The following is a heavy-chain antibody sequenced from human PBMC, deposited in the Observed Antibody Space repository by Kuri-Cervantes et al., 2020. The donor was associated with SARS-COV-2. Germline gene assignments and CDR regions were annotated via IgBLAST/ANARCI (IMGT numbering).Heavy chain of an antibody. CDR3: ARQDLLDCSSTSCSSDAFDI. J-gene: IGHJ3*02. V-gene: IGHV4-38-2*01. CDR2: IYLSGST. CDR1: GYSISSGYC. D-gene: IGHD2-2*01. Sequence: SETLSLTCAVSGYSISSGYCWGWIRQPPGKGLEWIGSIYLSGSTYYNPSLQSRVTISVDTSKNQFSLKLSSVTAADTAVYYCARQDLLDCSSTSCSSDAFDIWGQGTMVTVSS.